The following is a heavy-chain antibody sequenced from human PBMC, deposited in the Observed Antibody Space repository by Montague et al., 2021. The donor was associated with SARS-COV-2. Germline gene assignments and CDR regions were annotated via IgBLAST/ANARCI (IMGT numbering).Heavy chain of an antibody. D-gene: IGHD2-21*02. Sequence: QSVAEVKKPGESLRISCKGSGYSFTNYWISWVRQMPGKGLEWMGRIDPSDSYTNYSPSFQGHVTISADKSINTAYLQWSSLKASDAAMYYCARSTTIPGTFDIWGQGTMVTVSA. V-gene: IGHV5-10-1*01. CDR1: GYSFTNYW. CDR3: ARSTTIPGTFDI. J-gene: IGHJ3*02. CDR2: IDPSDSYT.